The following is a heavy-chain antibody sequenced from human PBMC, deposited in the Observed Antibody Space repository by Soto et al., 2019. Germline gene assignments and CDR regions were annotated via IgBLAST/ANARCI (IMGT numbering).Heavy chain of an antibody. D-gene: IGHD4-17*01. V-gene: IGHV1-18*01. CDR3: ASFRAGDHYYYYGMDV. Sequence: QVQLVQSGAEVKKPGASVKVSCKASGYTFTSYGFTWVRQAPGQGLEWMGWISAYNGNTNYAQKLQGRVTMTTDTSTSTAYMELRSLRSDDTAVYYCASFRAGDHYYYYGMDVWGQGTTVTVSS. CDR2: ISAYNGNT. CDR1: GYTFTSYG. J-gene: IGHJ6*02.